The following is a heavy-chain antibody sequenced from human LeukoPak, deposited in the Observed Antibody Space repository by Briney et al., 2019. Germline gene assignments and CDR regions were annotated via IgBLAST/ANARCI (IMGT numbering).Heavy chain of an antibody. Sequence: PGGSLRLSCAASGFIFSNYWMTWVRQAPGKGLDWVANIKQDGSEKYYVDSVKGRFTISRDNARNSLYLQINSRRAEDTAVYYCARGVRYFDYWGQGTLVTVSS. J-gene: IGHJ4*02. D-gene: IGHD6-6*01. CDR1: GFIFSNYW. CDR3: ARGVRYFDY. V-gene: IGHV3-7*01. CDR2: IKQDGSEK.